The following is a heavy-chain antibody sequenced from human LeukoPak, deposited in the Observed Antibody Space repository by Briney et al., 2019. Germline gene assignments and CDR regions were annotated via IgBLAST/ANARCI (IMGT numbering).Heavy chain of an antibody. J-gene: IGHJ2*01. Sequence: GASVKVSCEASGYTFTNFDINWVRRGPGEGVGWMGRIIPILGIANSAQKFQGRVTITADKSTSTAYMALSSLRSEDTAVYYCARSLLEYGSGSYGLWGRGTLVTVSS. V-gene: IGHV1-69*04. CDR2: IIPILGIA. CDR3: ARSLLEYGSGSYGL. D-gene: IGHD3-10*01. CDR1: GYTFTNFD.